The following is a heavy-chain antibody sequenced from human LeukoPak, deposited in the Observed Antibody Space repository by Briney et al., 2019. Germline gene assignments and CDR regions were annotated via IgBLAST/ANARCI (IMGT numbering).Heavy chain of an antibody. CDR2: ISAYSGNT. CDR3: ARDYGGYYYDSSGYYPTSPNDAFDI. CDR1: GYTFTSYG. D-gene: IGHD3-22*01. Sequence: ASVKVSCKASGYTFTSYGISWVRQAPGQGLEWMGWISAYSGNTNYAQKLQGRVTMTTDTSTSTAYMELRSLRSDDTAVYYCARDYGGYYYDSSGYYPTSPNDAFDIWGQGTMVTVSS. J-gene: IGHJ3*02. V-gene: IGHV1-18*01.